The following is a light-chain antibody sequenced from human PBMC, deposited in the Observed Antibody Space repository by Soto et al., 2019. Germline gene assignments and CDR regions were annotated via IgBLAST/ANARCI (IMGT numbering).Light chain of an antibody. Sequence: DIQMTQSPSTLSASVGDRVTITCRASHSISSWLAWYQQNPGRAPKLLINRASSLESGVPSRFSGSGSGTEFTLTISSLQPDDFATYYCQQYSIYPYTFGQGTKLEI. CDR3: QQYSIYPYT. CDR1: HSISSW. J-gene: IGKJ2*01. CDR2: RAS. V-gene: IGKV1-5*03.